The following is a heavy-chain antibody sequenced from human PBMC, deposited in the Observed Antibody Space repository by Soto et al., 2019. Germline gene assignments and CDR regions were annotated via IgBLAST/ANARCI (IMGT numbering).Heavy chain of an antibody. J-gene: IGHJ4*02. CDR3: VRGATFYYDSSGLNFDY. Sequence: SETLSLTCTVSGGSISSGGYYWSWIRQHPGKGLEWIGYIYYRGTTSYTASLKSGVTISVDTSKNQFSLKLSSVTAADTAVYYCVRGATFYYDSSGLNFDYWGQGTLVTVSS. D-gene: IGHD3-22*01. CDR1: GGSISSGGYY. CDR2: IYYRGTT. V-gene: IGHV4-31*03.